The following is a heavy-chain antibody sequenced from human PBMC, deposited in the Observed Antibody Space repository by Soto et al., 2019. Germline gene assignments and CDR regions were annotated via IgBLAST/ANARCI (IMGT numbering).Heavy chain of an antibody. CDR2: ISGSGGST. CDR1: GFTFSSYA. CDR3: AKPLVAATLASWLDP. Sequence: GGSLRLSCAASGFTFSSYAMSWVRQAPGKGLEWVSAISGSGGSTYYADSVKGRFTISRDNSKNTLYLQMNSLRAEDTAVYYCAKPLVAATLASWLDPGGQGTLVTVSS. J-gene: IGHJ5*02. D-gene: IGHD2-15*01. V-gene: IGHV3-23*01.